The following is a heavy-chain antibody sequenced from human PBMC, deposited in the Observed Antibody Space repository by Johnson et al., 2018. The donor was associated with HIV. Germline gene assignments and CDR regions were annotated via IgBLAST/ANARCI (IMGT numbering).Heavy chain of an antibody. J-gene: IGHJ3*02. Sequence: VQLVESGGGVVQPGRSLRLSCVASRFTFSSYALHWVRQAPGKGLEWVSAISGSGGSTYYADSVKGRFTISRDNSKNTLYLQMNSLRAEDTAVYYCAYYYDSSGPGHDAFDIWGQGTMVTVSS. CDR2: ISGSGGST. V-gene: IGHV3-23*04. D-gene: IGHD3-22*01. CDR3: AYYYDSSGPGHDAFDI. CDR1: RFTFSSYA.